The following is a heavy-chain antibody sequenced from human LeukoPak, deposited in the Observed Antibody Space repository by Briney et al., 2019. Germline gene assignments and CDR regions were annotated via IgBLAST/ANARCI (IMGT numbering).Heavy chain of an antibody. CDR1: GYTVTSYY. V-gene: IGHV1-46*01. Sequence: SVKVSCKASGYTVTSYYMHWVRQAPGQGLEWMGILNPSGGSTSYAQKFQGRATLTRATSTSTVYMELSSLRSEDTAVYYCASVYNYGMDVWGQGTTVIVSS. CDR3: ASVYNYGMDV. CDR2: LNPSGGST. J-gene: IGHJ6*02.